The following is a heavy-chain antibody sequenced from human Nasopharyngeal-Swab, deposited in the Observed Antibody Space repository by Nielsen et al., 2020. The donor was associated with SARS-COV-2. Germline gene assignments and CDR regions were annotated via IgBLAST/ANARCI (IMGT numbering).Heavy chain of an antibody. V-gene: IGHV2-26*01. Sequence: SGPTLVKPTGTLTLTCTVSGFSLRNDKMGVSWIRQPPGKTLEWLAHIFSDDEKSYNTSLKSRLTISKDASRGQVVLIMTNISPGDTATYYCARIKGQLIILQCDYYGFDVWGPGTTVTVS. CDR2: IFSDDEK. D-gene: IGHD6-13*01. J-gene: IGHJ6*02. CDR3: ARIKGQLIILQCDYYGFDV. CDR1: GFSLRNDKMG.